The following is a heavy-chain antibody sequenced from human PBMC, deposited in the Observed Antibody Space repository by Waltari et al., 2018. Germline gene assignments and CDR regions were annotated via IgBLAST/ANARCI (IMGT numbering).Heavy chain of an antibody. V-gene: IGHV3-30*18. CDR2: ISYDGSNK. Sequence: QVQLVESGGGVVQPGRSLRLSCAASGFTFSSYGMHWVRQAPGKGLEWVAVISYDGSNKDYADSWKGRFTISRDNSKNTLYLQMNSLRAEDTAVYYCAKEKSPPSVLRFLGNYYYGMDVWGQGP. D-gene: IGHD3-3*01. J-gene: IGHJ6*02. CDR3: AKEKSPPSVLRFLGNYYYGMDV. CDR1: GFTFSSYG.